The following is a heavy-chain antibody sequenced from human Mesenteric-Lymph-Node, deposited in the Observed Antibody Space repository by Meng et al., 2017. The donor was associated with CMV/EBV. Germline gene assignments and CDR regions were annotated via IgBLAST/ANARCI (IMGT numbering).Heavy chain of an antibody. Sequence: YAQHWVSKTPGKGLEWVAVICYDGSNEYYADSVKGQFTISRDNSENTLYLQMNSLRAEDTAVYYCARANSGEYDFWSSRSRNGGGFDYWGQGTLVTVSS. J-gene: IGHJ4*02. CDR1: YA. CDR3: ARANSGEYDFWSSRSRNGGGFDY. CDR2: ICYDGSNE. V-gene: IGHV3-30*01. D-gene: IGHD3-3*01.